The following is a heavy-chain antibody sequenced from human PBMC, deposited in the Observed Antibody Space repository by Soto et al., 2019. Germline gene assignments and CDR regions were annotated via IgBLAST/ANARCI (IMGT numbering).Heavy chain of an antibody. V-gene: IGHV1-2*02. Sequence: QVQLVQSGAEVKQPGASVRVSCKASGSTRTIFFIHWLRQAPGQGLEWMGWIDSVSAGTNHAHKFQGRVTMTRDTSTTTAFMELSGLRSDDTAVYYCARGGSYYAHWGQGTLVTVSS. D-gene: IGHD1-26*01. J-gene: IGHJ4*02. CDR2: IDSVSAGT. CDR1: GSTRTIFF. CDR3: ARGGSYYAH.